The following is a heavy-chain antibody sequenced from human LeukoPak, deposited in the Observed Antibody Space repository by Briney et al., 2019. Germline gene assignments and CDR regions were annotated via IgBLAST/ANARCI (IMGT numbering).Heavy chain of an antibody. J-gene: IGHJ6*02. CDR2: IKQDGSEK. V-gene: IGHV3-7*01. D-gene: IGHD2-21*02. CDR3: ARPETVVTPGSYYYYGMDV. CDR1: GFTFSSYG. Sequence: GGSLRLSCAASGFTFSSYGMHWVRQAPGKGLEWVANIKQDGSEKYYVDSVKGRFTISRDNAKNSLYLQMNSLRAEDTAVYYCARPETVVTPGSYYYYGMDVWGQGTTVTVSS.